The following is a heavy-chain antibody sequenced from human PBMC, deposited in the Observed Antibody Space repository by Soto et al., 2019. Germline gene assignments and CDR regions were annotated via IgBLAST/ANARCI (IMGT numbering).Heavy chain of an antibody. D-gene: IGHD4-17*01. CDR3: ATYTVTDLTWFDY. Sequence: SETLSLTCTVSGGSVSSGSYYWSWIRQPPGKGLEWIGYIYYSGSTNYNPSLKSRVTISVDTSKNQFSLKLSSVTAADTAVYYCATYTVTDLTWFDYWGQGTLVTVS. CDR2: IYYSGST. V-gene: IGHV4-61*01. CDR1: GGSVSSGSYY. J-gene: IGHJ4*02.